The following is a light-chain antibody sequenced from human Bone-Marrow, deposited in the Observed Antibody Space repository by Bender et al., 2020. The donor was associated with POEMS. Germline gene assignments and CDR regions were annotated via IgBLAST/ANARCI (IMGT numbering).Light chain of an antibody. CDR2: DVI. Sequence: QSALTQPASVSGSPGQSITISCTGISGDVGTYNLVSWYQQHPGKAPKLIIFDVIKRPSGISNRFSGSQSGNTASLTISGLQAADEADYYCCSYAGSNTWVFGGGTKLTVL. V-gene: IGLV2-23*02. CDR3: CSYAGSNTWV. CDR1: SGDVGTYNL. J-gene: IGLJ3*02.